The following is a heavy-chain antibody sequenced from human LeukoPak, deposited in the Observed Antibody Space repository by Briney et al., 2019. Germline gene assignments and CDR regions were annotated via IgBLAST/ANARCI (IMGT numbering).Heavy chain of an antibody. D-gene: IGHD3-22*01. CDR2: IKQDGSEK. J-gene: IGHJ4*02. Sequence: GGSLRLSCAASGLSFSDVWMTWVRHPPGKGLEWVATIKQDGSEKYYLDSVKGRFTISRDNAKNSLYLQMNSLRAEDTALYYCAKDLRSMIVVAIDYWGQGTLVTVSS. CDR1: GLSFSDVW. CDR3: AKDLRSMIVVAIDY. V-gene: IGHV3-7*03.